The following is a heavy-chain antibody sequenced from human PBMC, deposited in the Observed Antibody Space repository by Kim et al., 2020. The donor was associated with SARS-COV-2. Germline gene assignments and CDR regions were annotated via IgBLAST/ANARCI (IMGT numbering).Heavy chain of an antibody. Sequence: GGSLRLSCAASGFTFSSYSMNWVRQAPGKGLEWVSSISSSSSYIYYADSVKGRFTISRDNAKNSLYLQMNSLRAEDTAVYYCARDRRGSGVFDIWGQGTMVTVSS. CDR3: ARDRRGSGVFDI. J-gene: IGHJ3*02. V-gene: IGHV3-21*01. D-gene: IGHD3-10*01. CDR2: ISSSSSYI. CDR1: GFTFSSYS.